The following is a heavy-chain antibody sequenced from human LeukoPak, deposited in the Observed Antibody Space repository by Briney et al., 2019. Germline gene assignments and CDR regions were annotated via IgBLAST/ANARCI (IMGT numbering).Heavy chain of an antibody. CDR2: IYYSGST. J-gene: IGHJ5*02. Sequence: PSETLSHTCTVSGGSISSGGYYWSWIRQHPGKGLEWIGYIYYSGSTYYNPSLKSRVTISVDTSKNQFSLKLSSVTAADTAVYYCARDRGRYCSSTSCLGTFDPWGQGTLVTVSS. V-gene: IGHV4-31*03. D-gene: IGHD2-2*01. CDR3: ARDRGRYCSSTSCLGTFDP. CDR1: GGSISSGGYY.